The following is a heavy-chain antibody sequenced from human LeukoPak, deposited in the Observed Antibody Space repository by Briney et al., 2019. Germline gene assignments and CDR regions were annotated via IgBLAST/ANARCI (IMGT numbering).Heavy chain of an antibody. V-gene: IGHV4-59*11. CDR3: ARTMTYPYMDV. J-gene: IGHJ6*02. CDR2: IYYSGNT. Sequence: PSETLSLTCTVSGGSISSHYWSWIRQPPGKGLEWIGYIYYSGNTNCNPSLKSRVTISVDTSKNQFSLKLSSVTAADTAVFYCARTMTYPYMDVWGQGTTVTVSS. D-gene: IGHD3-22*01. CDR1: GGSISSHY.